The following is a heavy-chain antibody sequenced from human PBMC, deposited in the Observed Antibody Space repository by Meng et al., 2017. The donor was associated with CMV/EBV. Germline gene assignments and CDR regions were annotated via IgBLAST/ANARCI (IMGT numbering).Heavy chain of an antibody. J-gene: IGHJ4*02. Sequence: ASVKVSCKGSGYYFNAFGISWMRQAPGQGLEWMGWINTANGAPRYAQRLQGRVTMTTDKSTATSYMELRSLTSDDTAVYYCARRRGVYHFLEGGGDAYFDYWGQGTPVTVSS. D-gene: IGHD3-16*01. CDR1: GYYFNAFG. CDR2: INTANGAP. CDR3: ARRRGVYHFLEGGGDAYFDY. V-gene: IGHV1-18*01.